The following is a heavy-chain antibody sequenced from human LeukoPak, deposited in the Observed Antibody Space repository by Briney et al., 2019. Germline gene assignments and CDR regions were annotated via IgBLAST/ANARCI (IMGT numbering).Heavy chain of an antibody. CDR1: GFTFSSYS. J-gene: IGHJ4*02. V-gene: IGHV3-21*01. D-gene: IGHD1/OR15-1a*01. CDR2: ISSSRSYI. Sequence: GGSLRLSCAASGFTFSSYSMNWVRQAPGKGLEWVSSISSSRSYIYYADSVKGRFTISRDNAKNSLYLQMNSLRAEDTAVYYCARDLLSNKCYWGQGTLVTVSS. CDR3: ARDLLSNKCY.